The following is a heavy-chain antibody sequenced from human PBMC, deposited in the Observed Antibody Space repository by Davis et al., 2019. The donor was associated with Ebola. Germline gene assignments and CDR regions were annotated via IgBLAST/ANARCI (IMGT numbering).Heavy chain of an antibody. V-gene: IGHV3-74*01. J-gene: IGHJ4*02. D-gene: IGHD3-9*01. CDR2: INSDGSRT. CDR1: GFTFSSYW. Sequence: GESLKISCAASGFTFSSYWMHWVRQAPGKGPVWVSRINSDGSRTSYADSVKGRFTISRDNAKNTVYLQMNSLRAEDTAVYYCAPLTPFDYWGQGTLVTVSS. CDR3: APLTPFDY.